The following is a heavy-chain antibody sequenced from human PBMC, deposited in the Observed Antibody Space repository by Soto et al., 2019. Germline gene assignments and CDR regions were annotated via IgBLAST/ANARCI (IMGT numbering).Heavy chain of an antibody. CDR1: GFSLSTSGVG. D-gene: IGHD2-2*01. Sequence: ESGPTLVNPTQTLTLTCTFSGFSLSTSGVGVGWIRQPPGKALEWLALIYWDDDKRYSPSLKSRLTITKDTSKNQVVLTMTNMDPVDTATYYCAHRRGGHQMAGFDYWGQGTLVTVYS. CDR2: IYWDDDK. V-gene: IGHV2-5*02. J-gene: IGHJ4*02. CDR3: AHRRGGHQMAGFDY.